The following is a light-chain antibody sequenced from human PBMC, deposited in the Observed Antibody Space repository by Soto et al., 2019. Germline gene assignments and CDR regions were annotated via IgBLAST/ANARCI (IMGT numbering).Light chain of an antibody. CDR2: DVS. J-gene: IGLJ1*01. CDR3: SSYAGTYIV. V-gene: IGLV2-8*01. Sequence: QSALTQPPSASGSPGQSVTISCTGTRSDIGGYNFVSWYQQHPGKAPKLMIYDVSQRPSGVPDRFSGSKSGNTASLTVSALQAEDEADYYCSSYAGTYIVFGTGTKLTVL. CDR1: RSDIGGYNF.